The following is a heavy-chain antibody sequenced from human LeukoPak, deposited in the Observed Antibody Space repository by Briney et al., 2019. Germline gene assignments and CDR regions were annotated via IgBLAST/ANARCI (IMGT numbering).Heavy chain of an antibody. J-gene: IGHJ4*02. CDR2: ISGSSSYI. CDR1: GFTFSSYS. D-gene: IGHD6-13*01. Sequence: GGSLRLSCAASGFTFSSYSMKWVRQAPGKGLEWVSSISGSSSYIYYADSVKGRFTISRDNAKNSLYLQMNSLRAEDTAVYYCARGPIAAAGTDFDYWGQGTLVTVSS. V-gene: IGHV3-21*01. CDR3: ARGPIAAAGTDFDY.